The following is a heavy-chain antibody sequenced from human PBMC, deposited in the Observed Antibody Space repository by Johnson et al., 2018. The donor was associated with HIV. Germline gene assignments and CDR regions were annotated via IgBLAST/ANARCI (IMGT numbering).Heavy chain of an antibody. CDR3: TRGLDYYDSTGFRSASFDI. CDR2: IRNDGSVT. CDR1: GFTFSSSW. Sequence: VQLVESGGGVVQPGRSLRLSCAASGFTFSSSWMHWVRQAPGKGLVWVSRIRNDGSVTTYADSVKGRFFISSDNSKNALYLQMNSLRAEDTAVYYCTRGLDYYDSTGFRSASFDIWGQGTMVIVSP. D-gene: IGHD3-22*01. V-gene: IGHV3-74*02. J-gene: IGHJ3*02.